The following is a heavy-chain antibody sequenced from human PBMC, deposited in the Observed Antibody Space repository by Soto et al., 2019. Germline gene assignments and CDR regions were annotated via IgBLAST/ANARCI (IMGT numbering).Heavy chain of an antibody. V-gene: IGHV3-7*01. D-gene: IGHD3-10*01. CDR3: ARDSPQSMVRGVRIN. Sequence: GGSLRLSCAASGFTFSSFWMSWVRQAPGSRLEWVANIRQDGNEKYYVDSVKGRFTISRDNAKNSVYLQMNSLRAEDTAVYYCARDSPQSMVRGVRINWGQGTLVTVSS. J-gene: IGHJ4*02. CDR2: IRQDGNEK. CDR1: GFTFSSFW.